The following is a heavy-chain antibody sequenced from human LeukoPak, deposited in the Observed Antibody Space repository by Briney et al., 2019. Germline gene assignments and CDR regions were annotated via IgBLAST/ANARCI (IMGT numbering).Heavy chain of an antibody. V-gene: IGHV3-23*01. CDR1: GFTFSSYA. CDR3: AKNLDGVATYFDY. Sequence: PGGSLRLSCAASGFTFSSYAMSWVRQAPGKGLEWVSAISSSGGSTYYADSVKGRFTISRDNSKNTLYLQMDSLRAEDTAVYHCAKNLDGVATYFDYWGQGTLVTVSS. J-gene: IGHJ4*02. CDR2: ISSSGGST. D-gene: IGHD5-12*01.